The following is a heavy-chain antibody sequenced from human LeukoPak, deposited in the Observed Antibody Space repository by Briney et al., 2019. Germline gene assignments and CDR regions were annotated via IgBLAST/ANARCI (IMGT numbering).Heavy chain of an antibody. CDR1: GFIFSNYA. D-gene: IGHD2-15*01. Sequence: RGSLRLSCAASGFIFSNYAMSWVRQAPGKGLEWVSAITSGGGSTYYADSVKGRFTVSRDKSKNTLYLHMNSLRAEDTAVYYCAKRRDYSGGFFSDFDYWGQGTLVTVSS. CDR3: AKRRDYSGGFFSDFDY. CDR2: ITSGGGST. V-gene: IGHV3-23*01. J-gene: IGHJ4*02.